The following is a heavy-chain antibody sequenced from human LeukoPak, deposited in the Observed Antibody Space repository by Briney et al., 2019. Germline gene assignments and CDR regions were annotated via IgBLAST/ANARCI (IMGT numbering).Heavy chain of an antibody. CDR3: ARDSHSGSSYFDY. V-gene: IGHV4-34*01. D-gene: IGHD1-26*01. Sequence: SETLSLTCAVYGGSFSGYYWSWIRQPPGKGLEWIGEINHSGSTNYNPSLKSRVTISVDTSKNQFSLKLSSVTAADTAVYYCARDSHSGSSYFDYWGQGTLVTVSS. CDR1: GGSFSGYY. CDR2: INHSGST. J-gene: IGHJ4*02.